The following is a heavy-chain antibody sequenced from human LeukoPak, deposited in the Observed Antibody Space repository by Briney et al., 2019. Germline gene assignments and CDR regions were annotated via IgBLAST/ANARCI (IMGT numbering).Heavy chain of an antibody. D-gene: IGHD2-2*01. V-gene: IGHV3-30*04. Sequence: PGGSLRLSCAASGFTFSRYVMHWVRQAPGKGLEWVAIISYDGSNEYYADSVKGRFTISRDNSKNTLYLQMNSLRVEDTAVYYCAKAADQYYYYYFYYMDVWGKGTTVTVSS. CDR3: AKAADQYYYYYFYYMDV. CDR2: ISYDGSNE. J-gene: IGHJ6*03. CDR1: GFTFSRYV.